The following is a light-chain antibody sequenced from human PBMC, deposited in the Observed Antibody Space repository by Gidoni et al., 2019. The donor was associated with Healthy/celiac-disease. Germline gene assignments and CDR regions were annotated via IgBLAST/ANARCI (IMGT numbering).Light chain of an antibody. J-gene: IGKJ1*01. CDR2: LGA. V-gene: IGKV2-28*01. CDR3: MQALQTPWT. CDR1: QSLLHKDGYNY. Sequence: DIVMPQSPLSLPVTPGEPASISCRSSQSLLHKDGYNYLDWYLQKPGQSPQLLIYLGANRASGVPGRFSGSGSGTDFTLKISRVEAEDVGVYYCMQALQTPWTFXXXTKVEIK.